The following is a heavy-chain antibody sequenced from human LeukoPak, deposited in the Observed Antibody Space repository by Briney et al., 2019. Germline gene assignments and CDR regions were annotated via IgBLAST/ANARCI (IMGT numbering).Heavy chain of an antibody. CDR2: IYSGGSGST. J-gene: IGHJ3*02. CDR1: GFTVSSNY. Sequence: GGSLRLSCAASGFTVSSNYMSWVRQAPGKGLEWVSVIYSGGSGSTYYADSVKGRFTNSRDKSKNTLYLQMNSLRAEDTAVYYCARVRYDSSGYHPGAFDIWGQGTMVIVSS. V-gene: IGHV3-53*01. D-gene: IGHD3-22*01. CDR3: ARVRYDSSGYHPGAFDI.